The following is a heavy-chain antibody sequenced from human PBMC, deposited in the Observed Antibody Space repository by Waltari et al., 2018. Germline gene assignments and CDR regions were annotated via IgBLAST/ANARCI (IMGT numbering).Heavy chain of an antibody. Sequence: DVQLVESGGGWIQPGGCLRRPCAAAGFSAGSNYLSWVRQPPGKGLEWVSVIYSDGRTFYADSVKGRFTISRDNSKNTLYLQMNSLRAEDTAVYYCAKNKGWYGDGYFDYWGQGTLITVSS. J-gene: IGHJ4*02. D-gene: IGHD6-19*01. CDR1: GFSAGSNY. V-gene: IGHV3-53*01. CDR3: AKNKGWYGDGYFDY. CDR2: IYSDGRT.